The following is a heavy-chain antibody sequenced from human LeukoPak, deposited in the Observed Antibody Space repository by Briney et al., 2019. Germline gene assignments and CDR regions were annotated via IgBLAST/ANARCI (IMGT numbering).Heavy chain of an antibody. CDR1: GFTVSSNY. CDR3: ARDRYGYFDY. CDR2: IYSGGST. J-gene: IGHJ4*02. V-gene: IGHV3-53*01. Sequence: GGSLRLSCAASGFTVSSNYMSLVRQAPGKGLEWVSVIYSGGSTYYADSVKGRFTISRDNSKNTLYLQMNSLRAEDTAVYYCARDRYGYFDYWGQGTLVTVSS. D-gene: IGHD3-10*01.